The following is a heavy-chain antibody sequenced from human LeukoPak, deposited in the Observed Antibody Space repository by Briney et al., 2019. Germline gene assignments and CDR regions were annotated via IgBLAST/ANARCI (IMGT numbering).Heavy chain of an antibody. D-gene: IGHD3-10*01. Sequence: SGGSLRLSCSASGLTVTNAWMNWVRQAPGEGLDWVGRIASKTDGGATDYAAPVKGRFTISRDDSKNTLNLQMNSLKTEDTAVYYCTTGIRGDWGQGTLVTVSS. CDR3: TTGIRGD. V-gene: IGHV3-15*07. CDR2: IASKTDGGAT. J-gene: IGHJ4*02. CDR1: GLTVTNAW.